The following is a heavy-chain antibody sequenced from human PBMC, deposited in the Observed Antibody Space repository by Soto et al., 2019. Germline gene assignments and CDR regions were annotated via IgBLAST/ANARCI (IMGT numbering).Heavy chain of an antibody. CDR3: ARAPSLGSSAFDY. CDR2: FNPNSGGK. CDR1: GYTFTGYY. J-gene: IGHJ4*02. D-gene: IGHD6-25*01. Sequence: VKVSCKPSGYTFTGYYMHWVRQAPGQGLEWLGWFNPNSGGKIYAQKFQGRVTMTRDTSITTAYMELSRLRSEDTAVYYCARAPSLGSSAFDYWGQGTLVTVSS. V-gene: IGHV1-2*02.